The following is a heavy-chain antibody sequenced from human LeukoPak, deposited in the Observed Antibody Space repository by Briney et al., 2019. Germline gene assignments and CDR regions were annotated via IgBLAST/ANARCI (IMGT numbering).Heavy chain of an antibody. Sequence: LRLSCAASGFTFSSFAMSWIRQPPGKGLEWIGSIFYSGTTYYSPSLQSRVTISVDTSKKEISLKLTSVSASDTALYYCARLGGYNYAYIHCWGQGTLVTVSS. CDR2: IFYSGTT. J-gene: IGHJ4*02. CDR3: ARLGGYNYAYIHC. CDR1: GFTFSSFA. V-gene: IGHV4-30-2*03. D-gene: IGHD3-16*01.